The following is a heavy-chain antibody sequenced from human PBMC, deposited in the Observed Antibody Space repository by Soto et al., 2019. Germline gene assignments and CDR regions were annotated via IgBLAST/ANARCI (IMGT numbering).Heavy chain of an antibody. V-gene: IGHV4-30-2*01. J-gene: IGHJ6*02. CDR1: GGSLSSGGYS. CDR2: IYDSGST. Sequence: SETLSLTCAVSGGSLSSGGYSWNWIRQPPGKGLEWIGNIYDSGSTYYNPSLKSRVTISVDRSKNQFSLNLSSVTAADTAVYYCARESLNDFWSGSGYFGMDVWGQGTTVTVSS. CDR3: ARESLNDFWSGSGYFGMDV. D-gene: IGHD3-3*01.